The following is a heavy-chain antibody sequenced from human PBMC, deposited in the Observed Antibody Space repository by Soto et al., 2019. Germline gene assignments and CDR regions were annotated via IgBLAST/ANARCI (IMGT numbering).Heavy chain of an antibody. D-gene: IGHD1-1*01. J-gene: IGHJ3*02. CDR1: GGSFSGYY. V-gene: IGHV4-34*01. CDR3: ARGLETGMTLAFDI. CDR2: INHSGST. Sequence: QVQLQQWGAGLLKPSETLSLTCAVYGGSFSGYYWSWIRQPPGKGLEWIGEINHSGSTNYNPSLKRRVTISVDTSKNQFSLKLSSVTTVDTAVYYDARGLETGMTLAFDIWGPGRMVTDSS.